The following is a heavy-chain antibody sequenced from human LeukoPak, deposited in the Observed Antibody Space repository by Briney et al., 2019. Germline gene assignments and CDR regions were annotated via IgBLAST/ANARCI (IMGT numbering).Heavy chain of an antibody. Sequence: SVKVSCKASGGTFSTYAITWVRQAPGQGLEWMGGIIPIFATANYAQKFQGRVTITADESTSTAYMELSSLRSEDTAVYYCASGPNYYDSSGYPVLYFDYWGQGTPVTVSS. V-gene: IGHV1-69*13. J-gene: IGHJ4*02. D-gene: IGHD3-22*01. CDR3: ASGPNYYDSSGYPVLYFDY. CDR1: GGTFSTYA. CDR2: IIPIFATA.